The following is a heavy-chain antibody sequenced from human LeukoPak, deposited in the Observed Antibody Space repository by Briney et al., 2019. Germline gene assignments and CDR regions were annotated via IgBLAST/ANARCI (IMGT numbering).Heavy chain of an antibody. J-gene: IGHJ4*02. V-gene: IGHV3-23*01. Sequence: GGSLRLSCAASGFTFSSYAMSWVRQAPGKGLEWVSTISGSGGSTYYADSVKGRFTISRDNSKNTLYLQMNSLRAEDTAVYYCACRRVINYFDYWGQGTLVTVSS. CDR2: ISGSGGST. CDR3: ACRRVINYFDY. CDR1: GFTFSSYA. D-gene: IGHD3-10*01.